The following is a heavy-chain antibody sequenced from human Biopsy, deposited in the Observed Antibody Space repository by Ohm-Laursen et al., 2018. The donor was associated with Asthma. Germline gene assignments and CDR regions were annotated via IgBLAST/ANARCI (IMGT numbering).Heavy chain of an antibody. CDR1: GFTFGDYC. CDR3: ARTFHFWSPYHAEHYQL. D-gene: IGHD3-3*01. CDR2: IKHDGSEK. V-gene: IGHV3-7*01. Sequence: SLRLSCAAPGFTFGDYCMGWVRQVPGQGLEWVANIKHDGSEKNHVDSLKGRFTISRDNAKNLLFLQMNSLRAEDTAVYYCARTFHFWSPYHAEHYQLWGQGTLVTVSS. J-gene: IGHJ1*01.